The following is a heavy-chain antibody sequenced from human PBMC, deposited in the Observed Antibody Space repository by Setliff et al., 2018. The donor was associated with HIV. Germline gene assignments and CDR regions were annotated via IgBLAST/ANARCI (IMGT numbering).Heavy chain of an antibody. V-gene: IGHV4-61*02. CDR3: ARNSQKGIQPLLLAS. D-gene: IGHD1-1*01. J-gene: IGHJ4*02. CDR2: IYTSGTT. Sequence: PSETLSLTCTVSGGSISSGGFYWYWIRQPAGKGLEWIGRIYTSGTTNYNPSFRSRVTISVDTSKNQFSLMLDSVTAADTAVYYCARNSQKGIQPLLLASWGPGTLVTVSS. CDR1: GGSISSGGFY.